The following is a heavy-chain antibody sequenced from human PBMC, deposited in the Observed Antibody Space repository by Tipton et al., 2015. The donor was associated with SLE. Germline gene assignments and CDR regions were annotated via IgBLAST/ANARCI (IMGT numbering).Heavy chain of an antibody. Sequence: TLSLTCSVSGASVSSGSYYWTWIRQRPGKGLEWIGYIHYIGSAYYNPSLKSRATISLDTSKNQFSLKLSSVTAADTAVYYCATQTGDLYYYYYMDVWGKGTTVTVSS. CDR3: ATQTGDLYYYYYMDV. CDR2: IHYIGSA. CDR1: GASVSSGSYY. D-gene: IGHD7-27*01. V-gene: IGHV4-31*03. J-gene: IGHJ6*03.